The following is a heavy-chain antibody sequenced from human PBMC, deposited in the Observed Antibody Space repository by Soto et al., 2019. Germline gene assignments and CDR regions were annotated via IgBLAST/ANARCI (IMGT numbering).Heavy chain of an antibody. V-gene: IGHV3-23*01. Sequence: EVQLLESGGGLVQPGGSLRLSCAASGFTFSSYAMSWVRQAPGKGLEWVSAISGSGGSTYYADSVKGRFTISRDNSKNTLYLQMNSLRVEDTAVYYCAPSYYYDSSGHDAFDIWGQGTMVTVSS. CDR3: APSYYYDSSGHDAFDI. CDR2: ISGSGGST. J-gene: IGHJ3*02. CDR1: GFTFSSYA. D-gene: IGHD3-22*01.